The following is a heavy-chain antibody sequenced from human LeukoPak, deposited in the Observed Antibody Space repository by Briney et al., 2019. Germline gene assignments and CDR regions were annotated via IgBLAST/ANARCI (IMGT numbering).Heavy chain of an antibody. Sequence: QPGGSLRLSCATSGFSFSSYWIHWVRQAPGKGLLWVSNINSDGSSTNYADSVKGRFIISRDNAKNTLYLQMNSLRAEDTAVYYCARKSSFDYWGQGTLVTVSS. J-gene: IGHJ4*02. CDR2: INSDGSST. D-gene: IGHD6-6*01. V-gene: IGHV3-74*01. CDR3: ARKSSFDY. CDR1: GFSFSSYW.